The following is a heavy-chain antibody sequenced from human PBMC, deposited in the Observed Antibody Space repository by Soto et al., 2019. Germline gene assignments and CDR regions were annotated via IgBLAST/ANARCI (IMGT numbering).Heavy chain of an antibody. CDR3: ARGHRAMEYYYYYGMDV. D-gene: IGHD5-18*01. Sequence: SETLSLTCSVSGGSIISSFWILIRHPPLKELEWIGYVSYSGSTTYNPSLKSRITLSVDTSKNQFSLRVSSVTAADTAVYYCARGHRAMEYYYYYGMDVWGQGTTVTVSS. J-gene: IGHJ6*02. CDR2: VSYSGST. V-gene: IGHV4-59*01. CDR1: GGSIISSF.